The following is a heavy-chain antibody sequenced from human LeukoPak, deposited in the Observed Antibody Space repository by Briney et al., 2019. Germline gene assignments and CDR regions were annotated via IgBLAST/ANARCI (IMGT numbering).Heavy chain of an antibody. D-gene: IGHD6-19*01. CDR2: IGWSGSST. Sequence: GESLKISCAASGFTLDDYGMSWVRQAPGKGLEWVSGIGWSGSSTGYADSVKGRFTISIDNAKNSLYLQLNSLRAEDTAFYYCARDRASGWYRGDYDYWGQGTLVTVSS. V-gene: IGHV3-20*04. J-gene: IGHJ4*02. CDR1: GFTLDDYG. CDR3: ARDRASGWYRGDYDY.